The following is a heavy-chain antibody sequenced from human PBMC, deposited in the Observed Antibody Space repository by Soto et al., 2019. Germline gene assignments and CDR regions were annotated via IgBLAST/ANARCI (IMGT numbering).Heavy chain of an antibody. V-gene: IGHV3-21*02. CDR3: ARENAYGAHNSFDY. CDR2: ISSSSNYI. D-gene: IGHD4-17*01. Sequence: EVQLVESGGGLVKPGGSLRLSCTASGFTFSSYNMNWVRQAPGTGLEWVSSISSSSNYIYYADSMKGRFTISRDNAKNSLYLQMNSLRAEDTAVYYCARENAYGAHNSFDYWGQGTLVTVSS. CDR1: GFTFSSYN. J-gene: IGHJ4*02.